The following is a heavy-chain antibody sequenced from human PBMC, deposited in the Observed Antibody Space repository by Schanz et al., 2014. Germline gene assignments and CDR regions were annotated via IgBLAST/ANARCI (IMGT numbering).Heavy chain of an antibody. CDR2: ISGSGGST. CDR3: AKTPREYCNYDNCPNWFDS. CDR1: GFTFSSYA. Sequence: EVQLLESGGGLVQPGGSLRLSCAASGFTFSSYAMSWVRQAPGKGLEWVSAISGSGGSTYYADSVKGRFTISRDNSKNTVHLQMNSLRAEGTAVYYCAKTPREYCNYDNCPNWFDSWGQGTLVTVSS. D-gene: IGHD2-15*01. J-gene: IGHJ5*01. V-gene: IGHV3-23*01.